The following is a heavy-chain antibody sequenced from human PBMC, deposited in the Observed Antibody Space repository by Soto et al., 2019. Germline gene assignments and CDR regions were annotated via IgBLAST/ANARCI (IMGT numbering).Heavy chain of an antibody. D-gene: IGHD3-9*01. V-gene: IGHV6-1*01. CDR1: GDSVSSNSAA. CDR3: AREGYDILTGPVGHYGMDV. J-gene: IGHJ6*02. Sequence: SQTLSLTCAISGDSVSSNSAAWNWIRQSPSRGLEWLGRTYYRSKWYNDYAVSVKSRITINPDTSKNQFSLQLNSVTPEDTAVYYCAREGYDILTGPVGHYGMDVWGQGTTVTVSS. CDR2: TYYRSKWYN.